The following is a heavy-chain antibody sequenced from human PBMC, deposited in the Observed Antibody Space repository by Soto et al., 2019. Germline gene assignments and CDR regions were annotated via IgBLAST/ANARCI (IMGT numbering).Heavy chain of an antibody. D-gene: IGHD2-2*03. CDR1: GYTFTSYY. CDR2: INPSGGST. J-gene: IGHJ3*02. CDR3: ARGLDIVVVPAGAWGAFDI. V-gene: IGHV1-46*03. Sequence: ASVKVSCKASGYTFTSYYMHWVRQAPGQGLEWMGIINPSGGSTSYAQKFQGRVTMTRDTSTSTVYMELSSLRSEDAAVYYCARGLDIVVVPAGAWGAFDIWGQGTMVTVSS.